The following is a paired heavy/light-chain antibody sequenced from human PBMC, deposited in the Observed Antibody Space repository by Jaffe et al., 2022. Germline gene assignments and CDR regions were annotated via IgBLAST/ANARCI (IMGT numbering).Heavy chain of an antibody. CDR2: ISGSGGST. CDR1: GFTFSSYA. D-gene: IGHD6-13*01. V-gene: IGHV3-23*01. CDR3: AKDQWGAAAGGHGY. Sequence: EVQLLESGGGLVQPGGSLRLSCAASGFTFSSYAMSWVRQAPGKGLEWVSAISGSGGSTYYADSVKGRFTISRDNSKNTLYLQMNSLRAEDTAVYYCAKDQWGAAAGGHGYWGQGTLVTVSS. J-gene: IGHJ4*02.
Light chain of an antibody. V-gene: IGKV1D-13*01. CDR1: QGISSA. CDR3: QQFNNPLT. CDR2: DAS. Sequence: AIQLTQSPSSLSASVGDRVTITCRASQGISSALAWYQQKPGKAPKLLIYDASSLESGVPSRFSGSGSGTDFTLTISSLQPEDFATYYCQQFNNPLTFGGGTKVEIK. J-gene: IGKJ4*01.